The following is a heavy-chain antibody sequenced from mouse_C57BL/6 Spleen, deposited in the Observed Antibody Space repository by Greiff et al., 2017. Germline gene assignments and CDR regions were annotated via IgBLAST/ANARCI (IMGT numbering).Heavy chain of an antibody. CDR2: ISSGSSTI. V-gene: IGHV5-17*01. J-gene: IGHJ4*01. CDR1: GFTFSDYA. CDR3: GRRDGGYAMEY. Sequence: DVMLVESGGGLVKPGGSLKLSCAASGFTFSDYAMHWVRQAPEKGLEWVAYISSGSSTIYYADTVKGRFTISRDNAKNTLFLQMTSLRSEDTAMYYCGRRDGGYAMEYWGQGASVTVSS. D-gene: IGHD1-2*01.